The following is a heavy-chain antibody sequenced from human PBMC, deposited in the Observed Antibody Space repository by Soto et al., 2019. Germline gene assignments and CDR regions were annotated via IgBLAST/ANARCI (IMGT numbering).Heavy chain of an antibody. CDR2: IYHSGST. Sequence: QVHLQESGPGLVKPSETLSLTCAVSGASISSSDWWSWVRQSPGKGLEWIGEIYHSGSTNYNPSLQSRASISVDKSKNQFSLKLTSVTAADTAVYYCARVALPSPGVGDYWGQGTLVTVSS. D-gene: IGHD2-8*01. V-gene: IGHV4-4*02. CDR1: GASISSSDW. J-gene: IGHJ4*02. CDR3: ARVALPSPGVGDY.